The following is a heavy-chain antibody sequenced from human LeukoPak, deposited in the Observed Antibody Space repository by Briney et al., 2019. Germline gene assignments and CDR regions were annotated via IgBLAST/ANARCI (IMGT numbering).Heavy chain of an antibody. Sequence: PSETLSLTCTVSGGSISSYYWSWIRQPPGKGLEWTGYIYYSGSTNYNPSLKSRVTISVDTSKNQFSLKLSSVTAADTAVYYCARCSGYSYYFDNWGQGTLVTVSS. CDR1: GGSISSYY. V-gene: IGHV4-59*01. J-gene: IGHJ4*02. D-gene: IGHD3-22*01. CDR3: ARCSGYSYYFDN. CDR2: IYYSGST.